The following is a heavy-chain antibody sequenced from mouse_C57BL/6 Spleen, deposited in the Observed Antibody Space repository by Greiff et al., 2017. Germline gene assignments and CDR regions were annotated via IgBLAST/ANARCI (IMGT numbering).Heavy chain of an antibody. J-gene: IGHJ3*01. V-gene: IGHV1-80*01. Sequence: QVQLQQSGAELVKPGASVKISCKASGYAFSSYWMNWVKQRPGKGLEWIGQIYPGAGDTNSNGKFKGKATLTADKSSSTAYMQLSSLTSEDSAVYFCARWITTVVGGFAYWGQGTLVTVSA. D-gene: IGHD1-1*01. CDR2: IYPGAGDT. CDR1: GYAFSSYW. CDR3: ARWITTVVGGFAY.